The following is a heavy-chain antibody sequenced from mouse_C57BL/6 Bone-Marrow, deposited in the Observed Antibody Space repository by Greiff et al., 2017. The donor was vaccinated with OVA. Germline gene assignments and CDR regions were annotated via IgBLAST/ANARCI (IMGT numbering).Heavy chain of an antibody. CDR3: ARHEDRGVVWLLPYAMDY. Sequence: QVQLQQSGAELVKPGASVKLSCKASGYTFTEYTIHWVKQRSGQGLEWIGWFYPGSGSIKYNEKSKDKATLTADKSSSTVYMELSRLTSEDSAVYFCARHEDRGVVWLLPYAMDYWGQGTSVTVSS. J-gene: IGHJ4*01. CDR1: GYTFTEYT. V-gene: IGHV1-62-2*01. D-gene: IGHD2-10*02. CDR2: FYPGSGSI.